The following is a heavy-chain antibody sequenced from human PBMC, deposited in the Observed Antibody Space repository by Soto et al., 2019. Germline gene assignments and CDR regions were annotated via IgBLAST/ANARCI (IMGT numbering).Heavy chain of an antibody. D-gene: IGHD2-15*01. Sequence: QVQLVQIGAEVKRPGASVKVSCKASGYTFTSYDINWVRQATGQGLEWMGWMNPNSGNTGYAQKFQGRVTMTRNTSISTAYMELSSLRSEDTAVYYCARLVECSGGSCYELFDYWGQGTLVTVSS. CDR1: GYTFTSYD. J-gene: IGHJ4*02. V-gene: IGHV1-8*01. CDR2: MNPNSGNT. CDR3: ARLVECSGGSCYELFDY.